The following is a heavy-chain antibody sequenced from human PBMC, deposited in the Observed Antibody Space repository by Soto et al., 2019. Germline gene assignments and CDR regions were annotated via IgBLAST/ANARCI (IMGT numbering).Heavy chain of an antibody. CDR1: GYTYTSYW. CDR2: IFPGDSDT. J-gene: IGHJ4*02. CDR3: ARVHVYTSGWSMDPYYFDY. D-gene: IGHD6-19*01. V-gene: IGHV5-51*01. Sequence: GESLKTSFHGPGYTYTSYWLGWVRQMPGKGLEWMGIIFPGDSDTRYSPSFQGQVNISADKSISTAYLQWSSLKASDTAMYYCARVHVYTSGWSMDPYYFDYWGQGTLVTVSS.